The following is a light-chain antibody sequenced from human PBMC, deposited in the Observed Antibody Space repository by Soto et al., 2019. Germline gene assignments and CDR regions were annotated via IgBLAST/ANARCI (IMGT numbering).Light chain of an antibody. CDR3: QQYDSYLYT. J-gene: IGKJ2*01. Sequence: DIQMTQSPSTLSASIGDRVTITCRASQSISSWLAWYQQKPGIAPKLLIYDAATLEVGVPSRLSGSGSGTEFTLTISSLQPDDFATYYCQQYDSYLYTFGQGTKLEIK. V-gene: IGKV1-5*01. CDR1: QSISSW. CDR2: DAA.